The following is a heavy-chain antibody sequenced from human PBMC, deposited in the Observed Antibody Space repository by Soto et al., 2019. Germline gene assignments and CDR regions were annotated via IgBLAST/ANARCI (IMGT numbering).Heavy chain of an antibody. CDR3: ARDFGVRGFWSGYYTNRGPCCFDP. J-gene: IGHJ5*02. Sequence: GASVKVSCKASGYTFASYGISWVRQAPGQGLEWMGWISAYNGNTNYAQKLQGRVTMTTDTSTSTAYMELRSLRSDDTAVYYCARDFGVRGFWSGYYTNRGPCCFDPWGQGTLVTVSS. V-gene: IGHV1-18*01. D-gene: IGHD3-3*01. CDR2: ISAYNGNT. CDR1: GYTFASYG.